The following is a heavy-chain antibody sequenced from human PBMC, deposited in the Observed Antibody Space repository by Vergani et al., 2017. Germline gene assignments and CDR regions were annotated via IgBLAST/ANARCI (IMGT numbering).Heavy chain of an antibody. CDR1: GYTFTSYY. D-gene: IGHD3-10*01. CDR2: INPSGGST. V-gene: IGHV1-46*01. J-gene: IGHJ5*02. Sequence: QVQLVQSGAEVKKPGASVKVSCKASGYTFTSYYMHWVRQAPGQGLEWMGIINPSGGSTSYAQKFQGRVTMTRDTSTSTVYMELSSLRSEDTAVYYCARDRRGLLWLGELRRGWFDPWGQGTLVTVSS. CDR3: ARDRRGLLWLGELRRGWFDP.